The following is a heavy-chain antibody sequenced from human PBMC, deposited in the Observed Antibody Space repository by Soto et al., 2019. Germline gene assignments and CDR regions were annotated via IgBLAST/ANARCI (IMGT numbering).Heavy chain of an antibody. Sequence: QVQLVQSGAEVKKPGASVKVSCKASGYTFTNYGINWVRQAPGQGLEWLGWVSAYNGERRYAQRVQARVIMTTDTSTTTAYMESRSLRSDDTAVYYCSRGPSIPASGDYWGQGTLVTVSS. D-gene: IGHD6-6*01. V-gene: IGHV1-18*01. CDR1: GYTFTNYG. CDR3: SRGPSIPASGDY. CDR2: VSAYNGER. J-gene: IGHJ4*01.